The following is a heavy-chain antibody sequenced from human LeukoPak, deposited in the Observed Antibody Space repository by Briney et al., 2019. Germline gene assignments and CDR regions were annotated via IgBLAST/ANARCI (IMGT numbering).Heavy chain of an antibody. Sequence: SETLSLTCTVSGGSISSYYWSWIRQPPGQGLEWLGYIYYSGSTSSNPPFKSRLTLSQDTSNNQFSLRLSSVTAADTAVYYCARHKHDESGYAFDYWGQGTLVTVSS. D-gene: IGHD6-25*01. CDR3: ARHKHDESGYAFDY. V-gene: IGHV4-59*08. J-gene: IGHJ4*02. CDR1: GGSISSYY. CDR2: IYYSGST.